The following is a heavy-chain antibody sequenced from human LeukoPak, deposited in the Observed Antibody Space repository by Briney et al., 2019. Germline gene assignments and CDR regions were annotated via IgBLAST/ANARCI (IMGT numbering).Heavy chain of an antibody. V-gene: IGHV3-7*01. D-gene: IGHD5-24*01. J-gene: IGHJ4*02. CDR3: ARGVTMATITPLLC. CDR1: GFTFSSYW. CDR2: IKQDGSEK. Sequence: GGSLRLSCAASGFTFSSYWMSWVRQAPGKGLEWVANIKQDGSEKYYVDSVKGRFTISRDNAKNSLYLQMNSLRAEDTAVYYCARGVTMATITPLLCWGQGTLVTVSS.